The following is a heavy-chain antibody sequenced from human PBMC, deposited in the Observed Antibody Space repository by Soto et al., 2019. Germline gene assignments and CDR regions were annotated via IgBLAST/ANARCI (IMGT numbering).Heavy chain of an antibody. CDR3: ARDRGYSYGSYYLDY. J-gene: IGHJ4*02. CDR2: LRNDEASK. D-gene: IGHD5-18*01. V-gene: IGHV3-33*01. CDR1: GFTFRDYG. Sequence: QVQLVESGGGVVQPGRSLRLSCAAFGFTFRDYGMHWVRQAPGKGLEWVALLRNDEASKKYADSVGGRFTIARDNSKSTLYLQMDSLRDEDTGVYYCARDRGYSYGSYYLDYWGQGTLVTVSS.